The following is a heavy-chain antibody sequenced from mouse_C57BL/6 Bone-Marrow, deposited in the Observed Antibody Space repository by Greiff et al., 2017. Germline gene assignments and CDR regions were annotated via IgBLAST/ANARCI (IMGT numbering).Heavy chain of an antibody. CDR2: IDPNSGGT. D-gene: IGHD1-1*01. CDR3: ARHYYDSSYALPVAY. V-gene: IGHV1-72*01. Sequence: QVQLQQPGAELVKPGASVKLSCKASGYTFTSYWMHWVKQRPGRGLEWIGRIDPNSGGTKYNEKFKSKDTLTVDKPSSTAYMQLSSLTSEDSAVYYCARHYYDSSYALPVAYWGQGTLVTVSA. J-gene: IGHJ3*01. CDR1: GYTFTSYW.